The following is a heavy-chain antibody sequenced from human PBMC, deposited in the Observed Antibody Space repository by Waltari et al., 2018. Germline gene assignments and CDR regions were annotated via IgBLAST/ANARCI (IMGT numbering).Heavy chain of an antibody. CDR2: IKQDGSDK. CDR1: GFNFSSYW. Sequence: EVRLVESGGGLVQPGGSLRLSSAASGFNFSSYWMSWVRQAPGKGLGWVANIKQDGSDKYYVDSVEGRFTVSRDNAKNSLYLQMNSLRAEDTAVYYCARVYWPRGFDYWGQGTLVTVSS. D-gene: IGHD2-8*02. CDR3: ARVYWPRGFDY. V-gene: IGHV3-7*01. J-gene: IGHJ4*02.